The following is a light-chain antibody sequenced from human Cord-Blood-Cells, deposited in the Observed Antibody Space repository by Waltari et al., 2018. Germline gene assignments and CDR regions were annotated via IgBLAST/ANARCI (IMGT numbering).Light chain of an antibody. V-gene: IGLV1-40*01. CDR2: GNS. CDR1: SSNIGAGYD. J-gene: IGLJ1*01. CDR3: QSYDSSLSGSYV. Sequence: QSVLTQPPSVSGAPGQRVTISCPGSSSNIGAGYDVHWYQQLPGTAPKLLIYGNSNRPSGVPDRFAGSKSCTSASLAITGLQAEDEADYYCQSYDSSLSGSYVFGTGTKVTVL.